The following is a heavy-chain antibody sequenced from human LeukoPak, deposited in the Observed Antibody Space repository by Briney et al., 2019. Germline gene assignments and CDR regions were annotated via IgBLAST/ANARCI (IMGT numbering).Heavy chain of an antibody. CDR3: ARDEGGYSASYFDY. CDR1: GYTFTSYG. CDR2: ISAYNGNT. V-gene: IGHV1-18*01. D-gene: IGHD5-12*01. J-gene: IGHJ4*02. Sequence: ASVKVSCKASGYTFTSYGISWVRQAPGQGLEWMGWISAYNGNTNYAQKLQGRVTMTTDTPTSTAYMELRSLRSDDTAVYYCARDEGGYSASYFDYWGQGTLATVSS.